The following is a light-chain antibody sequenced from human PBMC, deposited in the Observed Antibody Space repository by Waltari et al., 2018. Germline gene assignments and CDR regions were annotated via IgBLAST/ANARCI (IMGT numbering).Light chain of an antibody. Sequence: ELVMTPSPSTLSVSPGDRATLSCRASQSVSSNLAWYQQKPGQAPRLLIYGTSTRATGIPARFSGSGSGTEFTLTISSLQSEDFAVYYCQQYNNWPPYTFGQGTKLEIK. J-gene: IGKJ2*01. CDR1: QSVSSN. V-gene: IGKV3-15*01. CDR2: GTS. CDR3: QQYNNWPPYT.